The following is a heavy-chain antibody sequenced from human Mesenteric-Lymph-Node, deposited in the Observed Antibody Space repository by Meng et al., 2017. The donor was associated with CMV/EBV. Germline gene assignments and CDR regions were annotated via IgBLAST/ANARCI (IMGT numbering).Heavy chain of an antibody. V-gene: IGHV4-4*02. Sequence: ISSSNWWSWVRQAPGKGLEWIGEIYHSGSTNDNPSLKSRVTISVDKSKNQFSLKLSSVTAADTAVYYCARVGYCTSTSCYGRSNWFDPWGQGTLVTVSS. D-gene: IGHD2-2*01. CDR2: IYHSGST. J-gene: IGHJ5*02. CDR3: ARVGYCTSTSCYGRSNWFDP. CDR1: ISSSNW.